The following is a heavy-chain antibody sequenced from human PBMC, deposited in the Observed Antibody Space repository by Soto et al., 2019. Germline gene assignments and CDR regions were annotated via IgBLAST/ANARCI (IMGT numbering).Heavy chain of an antibody. CDR2: ISSNGGST. D-gene: IGHD1-26*01. CDR3: VKGESQAWFDP. CDR1: GFTFSSYA. V-gene: IGHV3-64D*06. J-gene: IGHJ5*02. Sequence: GGSLRLSCSASGFTFSSYAMHWVRQAPGKGLEYASAISSNGGSTYYADSVKGRFTISRDNSKNTLYLQMSSLRAEDTAVYYCVKGESQAWFDPWGQGTLVTVSS.